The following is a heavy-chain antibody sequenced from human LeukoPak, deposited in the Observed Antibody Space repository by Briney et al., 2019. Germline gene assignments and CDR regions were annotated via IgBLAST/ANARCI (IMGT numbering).Heavy chain of an antibody. CDR3: ARGYYYDNSGYPDALDI. D-gene: IGHD3-22*01. CDR2: IYYNGIT. J-gene: IGHJ3*02. Sequence: SETLSLTCTVSGGSISPYYWSWIRQTPGKGLEWIGYIYYNGITSYKPSLKGRVTISVDTSKKQFALKLSSVTDADTAVYYCARGYYYDNSGYPDALDIWGQGTMVTVSS. CDR1: GGSISPYY. V-gene: IGHV4-59*01.